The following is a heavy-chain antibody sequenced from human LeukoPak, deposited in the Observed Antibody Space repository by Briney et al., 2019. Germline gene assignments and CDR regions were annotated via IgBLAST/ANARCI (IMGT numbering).Heavy chain of an antibody. CDR3: ATDSTGSSWYRDRFGP. CDR2: FDPEDGET. V-gene: IGHV1-24*01. CDR1: GYTLTELS. D-gene: IGHD6-13*01. J-gene: IGHJ5*02. Sequence: ASVKVSCKVSGYTLTELSMHWVRQAPGKGLEWMGGFDPEDGETIYAQKFQGRVTMTEDTSTDTAYMELSSLRSEDTAVYYCATDSTGSSWYRDRFGPWGEGKLVTVSS.